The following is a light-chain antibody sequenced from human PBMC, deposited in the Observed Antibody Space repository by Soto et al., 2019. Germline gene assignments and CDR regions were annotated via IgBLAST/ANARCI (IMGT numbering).Light chain of an antibody. J-gene: IGKJ1*01. Sequence: DIQMTQSPSSLSASVGDRVSVTCRASQSISTFLNWYQQRPGEAPKLLIYAASSLQSGVPSRFSDSGSGAEFTLTIGSLQPEDFATYYCQQNYTTPRTFGQGTKV. V-gene: IGKV1-39*01. CDR2: AAS. CDR1: QSISTF. CDR3: QQNYTTPRT.